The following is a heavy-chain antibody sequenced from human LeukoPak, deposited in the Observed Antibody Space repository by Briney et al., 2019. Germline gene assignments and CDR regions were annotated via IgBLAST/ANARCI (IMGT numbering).Heavy chain of an antibody. Sequence: PGGSLRLSCAASGFTVSSNYMSWVRQAPGKGLEWIGSIYHSGSTNYNPSLKSRVTISVDKSKNQFSLKLSSVTAADTAVYYCASGHGDSLFDYWGQGTLVTVSS. D-gene: IGHD4-17*01. CDR2: IYHSGST. J-gene: IGHJ4*02. V-gene: IGHV4-4*02. CDR3: ASGHGDSLFDY. CDR1: GFTVSSNY.